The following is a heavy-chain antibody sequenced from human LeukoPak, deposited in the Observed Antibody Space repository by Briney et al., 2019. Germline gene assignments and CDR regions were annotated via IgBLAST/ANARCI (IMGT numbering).Heavy chain of an antibody. J-gene: IGHJ6*03. CDR3: ARGKLTNVLRFLEWLPSRDYYMDV. CDR2: MNPNSGNT. CDR1: GYTFTSYA. V-gene: IGHV1-8*01. Sequence: AASVKVSCKASGYTFTSYAINWVRQATGQGLEWMGWMNPNSGNTGYAQKFQGRVTITRNTSISTAYMELSSLRSEDTAVYYCARGKLTNVLRFLEWLPSRDYYMDVWGKGTTVTVSS. D-gene: IGHD3-3*01.